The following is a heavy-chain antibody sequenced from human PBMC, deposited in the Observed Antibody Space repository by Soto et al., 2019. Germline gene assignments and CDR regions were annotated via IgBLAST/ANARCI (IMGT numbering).Heavy chain of an antibody. V-gene: IGHV4-31*03. CDR2: IYYSGST. D-gene: IGHD3-3*01. J-gene: IGHJ4*02. CDR1: GGSISSGGYY. CDR3: AGWRGYYYYFDY. Sequence: PSETLSLTCTVSGGSISSGGYYWSCIRQHPGKGLEWIGYIYYSGSTYYNPSLKSRVTISVDTSKNQFSLKLSSVTAADTAVYYCAGWRGYYYYFDYWGQGTLVTVSS.